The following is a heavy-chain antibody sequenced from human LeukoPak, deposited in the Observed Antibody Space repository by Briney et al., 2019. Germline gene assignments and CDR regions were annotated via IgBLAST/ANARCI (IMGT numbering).Heavy chain of an antibody. V-gene: IGHV3-48*02. CDR2: ISSSTI. CDR3: ARRAPSGSFDY. Sequence: PGGSLRLSCAASGFTFSSYSMNWVRQAPGKGLEWVSYISSSTIYYADSVKGRFTISRDNAKNSLYLQTNSLRDEDTAVYYCARRAPSGSFDYWGQGTLVTVSS. CDR1: GFTFSSYS. D-gene: IGHD1-26*01. J-gene: IGHJ4*02.